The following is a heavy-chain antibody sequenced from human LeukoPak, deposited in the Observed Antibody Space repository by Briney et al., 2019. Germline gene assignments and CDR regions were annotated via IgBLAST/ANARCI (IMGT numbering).Heavy chain of an antibody. J-gene: IGHJ6*02. CDR1: GYTFTGYY. V-gene: IGHV1-2*02. CDR2: INPNSGGT. CDR3: AREAVAGSIYGMDV. Sequence: GASVKVSCKASGYTFTGYYMHWVRQAPGQGLEWMGWINPNSGGTNYAQKFQGRVTMTRDTSISTAYMELSRLRSDDTAVYYCAREAVAGSIYGMDVWGQGTTVTVSS. D-gene: IGHD6-19*01.